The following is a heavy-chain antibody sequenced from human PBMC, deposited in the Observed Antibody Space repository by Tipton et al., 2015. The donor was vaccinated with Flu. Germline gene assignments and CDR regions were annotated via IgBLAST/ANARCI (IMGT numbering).Heavy chain of an antibody. D-gene: IGHD4-17*01. J-gene: IGHJ5*02. CDR2: INHSGST. CDR1: GGSFSGYY. V-gene: IGHV4-34*01. CDR3: ARDYGDLNWFDP. Sequence: TLSLTCAVYGGSFSGYYWNWIRQPPGKGLEWIGEINHSGSTNYNPSLKSRVTISVDTSKNQFSLKMSSVTAADTAMYYCARDYGDLNWFDPWGQGTLVTVSS.